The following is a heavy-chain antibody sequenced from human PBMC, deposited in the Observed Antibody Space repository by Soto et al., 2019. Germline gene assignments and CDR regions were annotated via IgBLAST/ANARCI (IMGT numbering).Heavy chain of an antibody. Sequence: GGSLRLSCAASGFTFSSYAMSWVRQAPGKGLEWVSAISGSGGSTYYADSVKGRFTISRDNSKNTLYLQMNSLRADDTAVYYCAKAKPHYYDSSEIDYWGQGTLVTVSS. J-gene: IGHJ4*02. V-gene: IGHV3-23*01. D-gene: IGHD3-22*01. CDR2: ISGSGGST. CDR3: AKAKPHYYDSSEIDY. CDR1: GFTFSSYA.